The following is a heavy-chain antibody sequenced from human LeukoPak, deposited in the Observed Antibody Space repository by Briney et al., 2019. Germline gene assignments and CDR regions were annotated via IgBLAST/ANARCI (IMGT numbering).Heavy chain of an antibody. J-gene: IGHJ4*02. Sequence: PSETLSLTCTVSGGSISSYCWAWIRQPPGRGLEWIGSIYSSGSTYYNPSLKSRVTISVDTSKNQFSLKLNSVTAADTAVYYCARHVGSSAHFDYWGQGTLATVSS. CDR3: ARHVGSSAHFDY. CDR2: IYSSGST. CDR1: GGSISSYC. D-gene: IGHD3-10*01. V-gene: IGHV4-39*01.